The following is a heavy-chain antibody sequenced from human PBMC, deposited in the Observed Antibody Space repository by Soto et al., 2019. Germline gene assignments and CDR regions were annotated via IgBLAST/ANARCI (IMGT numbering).Heavy chain of an antibody. D-gene: IGHD3-10*01. CDR2: IYWDDGK. Sequence: QITLKESGPTLVKPTQTLTLTCTFSGFSLSTSGVGVGWIRQPPGKALEWLALIYWDDGKRYSPSLKSRLTITIDTSKNLLVLIMTNMDLVDTAIYYCADILPYYYGSGSTNYNCFDPWGQGTLVTVSS. V-gene: IGHV2-5*02. CDR3: ADILPYYYGSGSTNYNCFDP. J-gene: IGHJ5*02. CDR1: GFSLSTSGVG.